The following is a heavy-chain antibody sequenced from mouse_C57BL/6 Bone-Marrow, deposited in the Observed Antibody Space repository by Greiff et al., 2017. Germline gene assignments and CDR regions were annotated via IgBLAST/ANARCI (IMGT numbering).Heavy chain of an antibody. CDR3: TSAQATDYAMDY. Sequence: VQLQQSGAELVRPGASVKLSCTASGFNIKDDYMPWVKQRPEQGLEWIGWIDPENGDTEYASKFQGKATITADTSSNTAYLQLSSLTSEDTAVYYCTSAQATDYAMDYWGQGTTVTVAS. CDR2: IDPENGDT. D-gene: IGHD3-2*02. J-gene: IGHJ4*01. V-gene: IGHV14-4*01. CDR1: GFNIKDDY.